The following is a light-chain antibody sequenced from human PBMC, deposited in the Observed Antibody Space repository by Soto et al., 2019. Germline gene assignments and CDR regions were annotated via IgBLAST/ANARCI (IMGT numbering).Light chain of an antibody. CDR1: QNVNNNY. CDR2: GAS. J-gene: IGKJ3*01. Sequence: EIVLTQSPGTLSLSPGERATLSCRASQNVNNNYLAWYWQKSGQAPRLLIYGASNRATGIPDRFNGSGSGTDFTLTISRLEPEDFAVYYCHQYGSSDPFTFGPGTKVDV. V-gene: IGKV3-20*01. CDR3: HQYGSSDPFT.